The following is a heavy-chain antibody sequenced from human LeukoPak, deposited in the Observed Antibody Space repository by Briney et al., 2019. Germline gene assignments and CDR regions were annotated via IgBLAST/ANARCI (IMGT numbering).Heavy chain of an antibody. CDR2: IYPGDSDT. J-gene: IGHJ1*01. CDR3: ARQGYDSSGYYYDFQH. D-gene: IGHD3-22*01. V-gene: IGHV5-51*01. Sequence: GESLKISCKCSGYSFTSYWIGWVRQMPGKGLEWMGIIYPGDSDTRYSPSFQGQVTISADKSISTAYLQWSSLKASDTAMYYCARQGYDSSGYYYDFQHWGQGTLVTVSS. CDR1: GYSFTSYW.